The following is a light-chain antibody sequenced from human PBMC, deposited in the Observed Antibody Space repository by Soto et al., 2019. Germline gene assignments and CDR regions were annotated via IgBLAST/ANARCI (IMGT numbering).Light chain of an antibody. CDR2: TSS. CDR3: QQSYSTPPK. V-gene: IGKV1-39*01. CDR1: QSISNW. J-gene: IGKJ1*01. Sequence: DIQMTQSPSPLSASIGDRVTITCRASQSISNWLAWLQQKAGKAPTLLMFTSSNLQSGVPSRFSGSGSGTDFIFTISSLQPEDFATYYCQQSYSTPPKFGQGNKVDIK.